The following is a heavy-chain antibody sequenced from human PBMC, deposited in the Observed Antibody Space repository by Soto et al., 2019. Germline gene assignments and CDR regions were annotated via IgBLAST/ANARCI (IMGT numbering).Heavy chain of an antibody. V-gene: IGHV1-46*01. CDR1: GYTFTSYY. CDR2: IKPSGGST. D-gene: IGHD4-17*01. J-gene: IGHJ6*02. Sequence: QVQLVQSGAEVKKPGASVKVSCKASGYTFTSYYMHWVRQAPGQGLEWMGIIKPSGGSTSYAQKFQGRVTMTRDTSTSTGYMELSSLRSEDTSGYDCAKDYGPRYYGMYVWGQGTTVTVSS. CDR3: AKDYGPRYYGMYV.